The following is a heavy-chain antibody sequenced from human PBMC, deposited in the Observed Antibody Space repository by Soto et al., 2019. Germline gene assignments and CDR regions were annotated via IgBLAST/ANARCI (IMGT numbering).Heavy chain of an antibody. CDR3: ARDGYDGSGSPYPAY. CDR1: GGSMSEYF. J-gene: IGHJ4*02. Sequence: ETLSLTCSVSGGSMSEYFWSWIRQSPGKGLEWIGYIYYLGSTDYNPSLKSRVTISVDTSKRQFSLRLTSVTAADTAVYYCARDGYDGSGSPYPAYWGPGTQVTVS. D-gene: IGHD3-10*01. V-gene: IGHV4-59*01. CDR2: IYYLGST.